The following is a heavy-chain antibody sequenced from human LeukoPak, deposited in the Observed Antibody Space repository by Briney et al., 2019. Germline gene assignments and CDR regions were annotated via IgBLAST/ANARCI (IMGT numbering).Heavy chain of an antibody. Sequence: ASVKVSCKASGYTFTSYGISWVRQAPGQGLEWMGWISAYNGNTNYAQKLQGRVTMTTDTSTSTAYMELSSLRSEDTAVYYCARDSSPVVVVAATPVLAFDIWGQGTMVTVSS. CDR2: ISAYNGNT. CDR3: ARDSSPVVVVAATPVLAFDI. J-gene: IGHJ3*02. V-gene: IGHV1-18*01. D-gene: IGHD2-15*01. CDR1: GYTFTSYG.